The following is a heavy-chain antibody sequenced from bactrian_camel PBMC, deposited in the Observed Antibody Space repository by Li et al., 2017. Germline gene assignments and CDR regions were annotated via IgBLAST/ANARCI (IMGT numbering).Heavy chain of an antibody. Sequence: ESGGGSVQAGGSLRPSCSITTPYIYSSYCMAWFRQAPGKEREGVAYIEGDGSTRYADSVKGRFTISKDNTKRTLYLQMNSLKPEDAATYICAADAGGYCYNGRWQYDSWGQGTQVTVS. CDR3: AADAGGYCYNGRWQYDS. CDR1: TPYIYSSYC. V-gene: IGHV3S26*01. J-gene: IGHJ4*01. CDR2: IEGDGST. D-gene: IGHD2*01.